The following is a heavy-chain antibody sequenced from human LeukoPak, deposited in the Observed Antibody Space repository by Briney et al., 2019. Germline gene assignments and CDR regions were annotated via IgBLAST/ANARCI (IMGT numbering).Heavy chain of an antibody. V-gene: IGHV1-2*02. CDR1: GYTFTGYY. CDR2: MNTNSGGT. D-gene: IGHD3-10*01. J-gene: IGHJ5*02. Sequence: GASLKVSCKASGYTFTGYYMHWVRQAPGQGLEWMGWMNTNSGGTTHAQKVPGRVPMTRDMSISTAYRELSRRSYDDTAMYYSATEILVRDIINWFDPWGQGTLVTVSS. CDR3: ATEILVRDIINWFDP.